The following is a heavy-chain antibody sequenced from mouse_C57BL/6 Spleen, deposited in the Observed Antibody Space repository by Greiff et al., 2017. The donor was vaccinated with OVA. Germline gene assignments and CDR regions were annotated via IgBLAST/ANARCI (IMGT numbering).Heavy chain of an antibody. CDR2: IDPSDSYT. CDR3: ARLSRFDY. Sequence: QVQLQQPGAELVKPGASVKLSCKASGYTFTSYWMQWVKQRPGQGLEWIGEIDPSDSYTNYNQKFKGKATLTVDTSSSTAYMQLSSLTSEDSAVYYCARLSRFDYWGQGTTLTVSS. V-gene: IGHV1-50*01. CDR1: GYTFTSYW. J-gene: IGHJ2*01.